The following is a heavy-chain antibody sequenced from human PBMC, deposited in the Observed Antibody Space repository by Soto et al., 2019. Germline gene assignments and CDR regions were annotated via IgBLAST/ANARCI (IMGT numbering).Heavy chain of an antibody. CDR1: GGSISSGGYS. Sequence: QLQLQESGSGLVKPSQTLSLTCAVSGGSISSGGYSWSWIRQPPGKGLEWIGYIYHSGSTYYNPSLKTRVTLSVDRSKHQFSLKLRSVPAADTAVYYCARRRGFPYYSGMDVWGQGTTVTVSS. D-gene: IGHD5-12*01. CDR3: ARRRGFPYYSGMDV. J-gene: IGHJ6*02. CDR2: IYHSGST. V-gene: IGHV4-30-2*01.